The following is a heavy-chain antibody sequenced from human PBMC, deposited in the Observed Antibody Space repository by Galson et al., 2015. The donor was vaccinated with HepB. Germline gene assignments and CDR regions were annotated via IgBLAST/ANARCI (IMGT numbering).Heavy chain of an antibody. D-gene: IGHD6-13*01. CDR3: ARDRRCCWYGLFDY. J-gene: IGHJ4*02. CDR1: GFTFSNYG. Sequence: SLRLSCAASGFTFSNYGMHWVRQAPGKGLEWVALIWYDGSIKYYADSVKGRFTTSRDNSKNTLYLQMNSLRAEDTAVYHCARDRRCCWYGLFDYWGQGTLFTVSS. V-gene: IGHV3-33*01. CDR2: IWYDGSIK.